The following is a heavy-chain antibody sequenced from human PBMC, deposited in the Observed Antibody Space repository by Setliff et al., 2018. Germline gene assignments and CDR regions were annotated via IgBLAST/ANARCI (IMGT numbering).Heavy chain of an antibody. CDR3: TSTTLDF. V-gene: IGHV3-15*05. CDR1: GGSFSGYY. J-gene: IGHJ4*02. D-gene: IGHD1-1*01. Sequence: PSETLSLTCAVYGGSFSGYYWSWIRQPPGKGLEWVGRIKNKNEGETRDYAAPVKGRFTVSRDDSKNTLYLHMSSLRSEDTGIYYCTSTTLDFWGPGTLVTVSS. CDR2: IKNKNEGETR.